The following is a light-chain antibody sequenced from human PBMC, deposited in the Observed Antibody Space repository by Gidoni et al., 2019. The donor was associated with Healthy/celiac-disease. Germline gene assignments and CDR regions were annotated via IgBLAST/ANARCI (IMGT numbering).Light chain of an antibody. Sequence: SSELTQDPAVSVALGQTVRITCQGDSLRSYYASWYQQKPGQAPVLVIYGKNNRPSGNPDRFSGSSSGNTASLTITGAQAEDEADYYCNSRDSSGNSYVFGTGTKVTVL. V-gene: IGLV3-19*01. J-gene: IGLJ1*01. CDR3: NSRDSSGNSYV. CDR2: GKN. CDR1: SLRSYY.